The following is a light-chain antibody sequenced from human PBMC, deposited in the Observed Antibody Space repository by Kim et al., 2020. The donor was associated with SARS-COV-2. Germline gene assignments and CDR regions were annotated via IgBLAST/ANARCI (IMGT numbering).Light chain of an antibody. J-gene: IGKJ1*01. Sequence: SPRERATPACRASQSVSSNLAWYQQEPGQAPRLLIYGASTRATGIPARFSGSGSGTEFTLTSNSLQSEDFAVYYCQQYNNWPGTFGQGTKVDIK. CDR2: GAS. CDR1: QSVSSN. CDR3: QQYNNWPGT. V-gene: IGKV3-15*01.